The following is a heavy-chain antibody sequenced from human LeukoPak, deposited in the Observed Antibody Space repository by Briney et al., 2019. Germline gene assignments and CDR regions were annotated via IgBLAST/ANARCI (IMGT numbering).Heavy chain of an antibody. Sequence: PSETLSLTCTVSGGSISSSSHYWAWIRQPPGKGLEWIGSIYYSGSTYYNPSLKSRVTISVDTSKNQFSLKLSSVTAADTAVYYCATQSSIVGATFDYWGQGTLVTVPS. J-gene: IGHJ4*02. CDR2: IYYSGST. V-gene: IGHV4-39*07. CDR1: GGSISSSSHY. CDR3: ATQSSIVGATFDY. D-gene: IGHD1-26*01.